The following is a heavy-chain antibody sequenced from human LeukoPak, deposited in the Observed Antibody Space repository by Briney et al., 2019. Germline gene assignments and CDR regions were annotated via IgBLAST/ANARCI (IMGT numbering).Heavy chain of an antibody. CDR2: IIPILGIA. J-gene: IGHJ6*02. CDR1: GGTFSSYA. CDR3: ARAPGYSSGLMDV. V-gene: IGHV1-69*04. Sequence: SVKVSCKASGGTFSSYAISWVRQAPGQGLEWMGRIIPILGIANYAQKFQGRVTITADKFTSTAYMELSSLRSEDTAVYYCARAPGYSSGLMDVWGQGTTVTVSS. D-gene: IGHD6-19*01.